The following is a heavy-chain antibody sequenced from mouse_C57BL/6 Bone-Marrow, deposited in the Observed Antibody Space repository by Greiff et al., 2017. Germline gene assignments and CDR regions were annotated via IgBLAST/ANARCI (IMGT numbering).Heavy chain of an antibody. CDR1: GFTFSNYY. CDR3: ARSYYSNYLDY. CDR2: ISNGGGST. D-gene: IGHD2-5*01. Sequence: EVQLQESGGGLVQPGGSLKLSRAASGFTFSNYYMYWVRQTPEKRLEWVAYISNGGGSTYYPDTVKGRFTISRDNAKNTLYLQMSRLKSEDTAMYYCARSYYSNYLDYWGQGTTLTVSS. V-gene: IGHV5-12*01. J-gene: IGHJ2*01.